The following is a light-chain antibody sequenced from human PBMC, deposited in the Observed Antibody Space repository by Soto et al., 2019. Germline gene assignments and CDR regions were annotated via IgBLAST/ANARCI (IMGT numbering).Light chain of an antibody. CDR3: QQSHSTPYT. J-gene: IGKJ2*01. Sequence: DIQMTQSPSSLSASFGDRVTLTCRASQSIDTYLTWYQQKPGTAPKLLMYAASTWHSGVPSRFSGSGSGTDFTLTICSLQREDFATYFCQQSHSTPYTFGQGTKLEI. CDR1: QSIDTY. CDR2: AAS. V-gene: IGKV1-39*01.